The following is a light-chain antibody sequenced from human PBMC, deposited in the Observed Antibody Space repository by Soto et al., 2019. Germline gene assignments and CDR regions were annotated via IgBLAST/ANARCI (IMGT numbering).Light chain of an antibody. J-gene: IGKJ1*01. CDR3: QQSYNTPWT. Sequence: DIQMTQSTSSLFASVGDRVTITCRASQSISIYLNWYQQKPGEAPNVLIYAASSLQSGVPSRFRGSGSGTDFTLTISGSQPEDFATYYCQQSYNTPWTFGQGTRVEIK. CDR2: AAS. CDR1: QSISIY. V-gene: IGKV1-39*01.